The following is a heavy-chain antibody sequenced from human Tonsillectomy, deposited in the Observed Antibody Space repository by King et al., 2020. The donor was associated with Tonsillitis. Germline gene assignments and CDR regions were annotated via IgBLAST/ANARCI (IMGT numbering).Heavy chain of an antibody. J-gene: IGHJ6*02. Sequence: VQLVESGGGVVQPGTSLRLSCAASGFTFSSYGMHWVRQAPGKGLEWVAVISYDGSNNYYADSVKGRFTISRDNSKYTLYLQMNSLRVEDTAVYYCAKAYYDFWSGYYWSSMDVWGQGTTVTVSS. D-gene: IGHD3-3*01. V-gene: IGHV3-30*18. CDR1: GFTFSSYG. CDR2: ISYDGSNN. CDR3: AKAYYDFWSGYYWSSMDV.